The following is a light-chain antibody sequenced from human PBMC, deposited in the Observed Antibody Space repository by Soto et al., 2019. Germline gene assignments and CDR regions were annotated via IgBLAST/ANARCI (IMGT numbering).Light chain of an antibody. J-gene: IGKJ4*01. CDR1: QSVSIY. CDR3: QQRSNWTLT. V-gene: IGKV3-11*01. CDR2: DAS. Sequence: EIVLTQSPAALCFSPLERATLSCRASQSVSIYLAWYQQKPGQAPRLLIYDASNTATGIPARFSGSGSGTDFTLTIGSLEPEDFAVYYCQQRSNWTLTFGGGTKVDIK.